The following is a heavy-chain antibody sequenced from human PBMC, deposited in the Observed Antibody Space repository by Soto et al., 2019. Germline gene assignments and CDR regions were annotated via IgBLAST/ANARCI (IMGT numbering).Heavy chain of an antibody. CDR3: ARDRGFGMDV. V-gene: IGHV4-31*03. J-gene: IGHJ6*02. Sequence: QVQLQASGPGLVKPSQTLSLTCTVSGDSISSGNYYWNWISQHPGKGLEWIGYIYNSGTIRYNPSLSLKSRVSISGDTSKNQFSLNLISVTAADTAVYYCARDRGFGMDVWGQGTTVTVSS. CDR1: GDSISSGNYY. CDR2: IYNSGTI.